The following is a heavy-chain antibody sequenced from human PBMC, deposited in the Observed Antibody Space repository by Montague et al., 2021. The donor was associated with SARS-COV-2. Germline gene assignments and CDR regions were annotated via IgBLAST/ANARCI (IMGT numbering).Heavy chain of an antibody. D-gene: IGHD3-16*02. Sequence: SETLSLTCTVSGGSTNNFYWSWIRQPPGKGLEWIGYIYYSGGTDYNLSLKSRVTISIDTSKNQFSLNLTSVTAADTGVYYCARTSLASASCRFDPWGQGTLVTVSS. CDR1: GGSTNNFY. J-gene: IGHJ5*02. CDR2: IYYSGGT. V-gene: IGHV4-59*01. CDR3: ARTSLASASCRFDP.